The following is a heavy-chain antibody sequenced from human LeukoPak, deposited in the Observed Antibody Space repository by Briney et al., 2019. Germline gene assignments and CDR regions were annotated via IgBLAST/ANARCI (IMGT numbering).Heavy chain of an antibody. D-gene: IGHD5-18*01. CDR1: GGTFSSYA. CDR2: IIPIFGTA. CDR3: ARHSYSHNWFDP. V-gene: IGHV1-69*06. Sequence: SVKVSCKASGGTFSSYAISWVRQAPGQGLEWMGGIIPIFGTANYAQKFQGRVTITADKSTSTAYMELSSLRSEDTAVYYCARHSYSHNWFDPWGQGTLVTVSS. J-gene: IGHJ5*02.